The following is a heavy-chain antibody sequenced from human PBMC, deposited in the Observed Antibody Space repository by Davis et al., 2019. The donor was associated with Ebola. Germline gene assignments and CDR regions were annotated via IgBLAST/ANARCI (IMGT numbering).Heavy chain of an antibody. Sequence: GESLKISCAASGFTFSSYWMSWVRQAPGKGLEWVANIKQDGSEKYYVDSVKGRFTISRDNAKNSLYLQMNSLRAEDTAVYYCARDQGYYDFWSGYYEKYGMDVWGQGTTVTVSS. CDR2: IKQDGSEK. V-gene: IGHV3-7*03. J-gene: IGHJ6*02. CDR3: ARDQGYYDFWSGYYEKYGMDV. CDR1: GFTFSSYW. D-gene: IGHD3-3*01.